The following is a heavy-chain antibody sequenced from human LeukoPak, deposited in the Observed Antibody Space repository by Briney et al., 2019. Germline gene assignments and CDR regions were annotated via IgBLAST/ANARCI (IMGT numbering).Heavy chain of an antibody. Sequence: GASVKVSYKASGGTFSSYAISWVRQAPGQGLEWMGGIIPIFGTANYAQKFQGRVTITADESTSTAYMELSSLRSEDTAVYYCALDYGGNSGFDYWGQGTLVTVSS. CDR2: IIPIFGTA. CDR1: GGTFSSYA. J-gene: IGHJ4*02. CDR3: ALDYGGNSGFDY. V-gene: IGHV1-69*13. D-gene: IGHD4-23*01.